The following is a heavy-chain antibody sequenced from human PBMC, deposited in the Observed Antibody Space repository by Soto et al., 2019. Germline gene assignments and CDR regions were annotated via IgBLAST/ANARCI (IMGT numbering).Heavy chain of an antibody. V-gene: IGHV2-5*01. Sequence: QITLKESGPTLVRPTATLTLMCTFSGVSLSTNGVGVGWIRQPPVKTLEWLALIYWNDDKRYSPPLKIRPNITKDTSKHQVVLTMANVDPVDTGTYYCAREGAIVPRFFDPWGQGTRVTVSS. CDR2: IYWNDDK. CDR1: GVSLSTNGVG. D-gene: IGHD1-26*01. J-gene: IGHJ5*02. CDR3: AREGAIVPRFFDP.